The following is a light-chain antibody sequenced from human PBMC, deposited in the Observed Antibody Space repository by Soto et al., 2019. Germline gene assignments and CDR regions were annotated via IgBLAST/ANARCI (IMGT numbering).Light chain of an antibody. J-gene: IGLJ3*02. CDR1: ASDVGYYNY. CDR3: YSYIPLSTGV. Sequence: QSALTQPRSVSGPPGQSGTISCTGTASDVGYYNYVSWYQQFPGKAPKLRIYDVTKRPSGVPDRFSGSKSGNTASLTISGLQAEDEAVYHCYSYIPLSTGVFGGGTKFTVL. CDR2: DVT. V-gene: IGLV2-11*01.